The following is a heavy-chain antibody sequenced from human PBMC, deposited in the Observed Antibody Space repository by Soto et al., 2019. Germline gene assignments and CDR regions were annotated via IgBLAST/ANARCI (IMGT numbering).Heavy chain of an antibody. CDR2: ITGSGGST. V-gene: IGHV3-23*01. J-gene: IGHJ6*02. D-gene: IGHD3-3*01. CDR1: GCTFSGFG. Sequence: PGGSLRLSWAASGCTFSGFGMSWVRQAPGKGLEWVAAITGSGGSTYYADSVKGRFTISRDNSKSTLFVQLNSLRAEDTAVYYCAKGQGYDYYYALDVWGQGTTVSVSS. CDR3: AKGQGYDYYYALDV.